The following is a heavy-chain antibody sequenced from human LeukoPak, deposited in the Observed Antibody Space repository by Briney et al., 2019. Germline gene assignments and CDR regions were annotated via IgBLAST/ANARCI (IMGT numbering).Heavy chain of an antibody. J-gene: IGHJ4*02. CDR2: ISSSGSIT. CDR3: ASTRSTGDWYTRGFEY. D-gene: IGHD6-19*01. CDR1: GFSFSSYE. Sequence: PGGSLRLSCADSGFSFSSYEMNWVRQAPGKGLEWISYISSSGSITFYADSEKGRFTISRDNARNSLYLQMNSLRAEDTAVYYCASTRSTGDWYTRGFEYWGQGTLVTVSS. V-gene: IGHV3-48*03.